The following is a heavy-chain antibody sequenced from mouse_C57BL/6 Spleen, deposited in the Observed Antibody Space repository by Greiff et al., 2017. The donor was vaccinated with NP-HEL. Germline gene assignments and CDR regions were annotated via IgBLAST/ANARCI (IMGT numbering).Heavy chain of an antibody. V-gene: IGHV5-16*01. Sequence: EVKVVESEGGLVQPGSSMKLSCTASGFTFSDYYMAWVRQVPEKGLEWVANINYDGSSTYYLDSLKSRFIISRDNAKNILYLQMSSLKSEDTATYYCARGWAHFDYWGQGTTLTVSS. CDR1: GFTFSDYY. J-gene: IGHJ2*01. CDR3: ARGWAHFDY. D-gene: IGHD4-1*01. CDR2: INYDGSST.